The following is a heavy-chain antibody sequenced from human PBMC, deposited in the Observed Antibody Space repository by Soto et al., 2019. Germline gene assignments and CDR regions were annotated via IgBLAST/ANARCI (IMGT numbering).Heavy chain of an antibody. J-gene: IGHJ6*02. V-gene: IGHV4-34*01. CDR3: ARDRIFSSSSWSYDYGMDV. CDR1: GGSFSGYY. D-gene: IGHD6-13*01. Sequence: PSDTLSLTCAVYGGSFSGYYWSWIRQPPGKGLEWIGEINHSGSTNYNPSLKSRVTISVDTSKNQFSLKLSSVTAADTTVYYCARDRIFSSSSWSYDYGMDVWGHAMTVTVS. CDR2: INHSGST.